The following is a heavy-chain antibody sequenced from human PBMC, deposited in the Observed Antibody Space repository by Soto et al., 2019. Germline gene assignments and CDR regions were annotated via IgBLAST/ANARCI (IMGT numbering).Heavy chain of an antibody. J-gene: IGHJ4*02. V-gene: IGHV3-30*18. D-gene: IGHD6-13*01. CDR2: ISYDGSNK. Sequence: GGSLRLSCAASGFTFSSYGMHWVRQAPGKGLEWVAVISYDGSNKYYADSVKGRFTISRDNSKNTLYLQMNSLRAEDTAVYYCAKDHLHSSSWSNWGQGTLVTVSS. CDR3: AKDHLHSSSWSN. CDR1: GFTFSSYG.